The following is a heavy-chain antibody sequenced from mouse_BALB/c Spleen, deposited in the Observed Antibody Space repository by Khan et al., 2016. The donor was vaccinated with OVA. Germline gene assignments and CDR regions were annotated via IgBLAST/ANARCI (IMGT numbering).Heavy chain of an antibody. CDR1: GYSITSDYA. D-gene: IGHD1-1*01. Sequence: EVQLQESGPGLVKPSQSLSLTCTVTGYSITSDYAWNWIRQFPGNKLEWMGFISYSGNTNYNPSLKSRISITRDTSKNQFFLQLNSVTTEDPATYYCARVYGGDFDYWGQGTTLTVSS. CDR3: ARVYGGDFDY. CDR2: ISYSGNT. J-gene: IGHJ2*01. V-gene: IGHV3-2*02.